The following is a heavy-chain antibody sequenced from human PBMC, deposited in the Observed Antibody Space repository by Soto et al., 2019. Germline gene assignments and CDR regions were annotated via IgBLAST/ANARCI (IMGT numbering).Heavy chain of an antibody. D-gene: IGHD3-16*02. V-gene: IGHV2-26*01. CDR2: IFSNDEK. CDR1: GFSLSNARMG. CDR3: ARIKSQYYDYVWGSYRFNWFDP. Sequence: SGPTLVNPTETLTLTCTVSGFSLSNARMGVSWIRQPPGKALEWLAHIFSNDEKSYSTSLKSRLTISKDTSKSQVVLTMTNMDPVDTATYYCARIKSQYYDYVWGSYRFNWFDPWGQGTLVTVS. J-gene: IGHJ5*02.